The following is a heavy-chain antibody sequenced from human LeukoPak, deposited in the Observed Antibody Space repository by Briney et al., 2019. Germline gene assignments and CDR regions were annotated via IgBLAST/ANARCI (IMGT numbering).Heavy chain of an antibody. CDR2: IGSSSSYT. J-gene: IGHJ5*02. V-gene: IGHV3-11*06. Sequence: GGSLRLSCAASGFTFSDYYMSWIRQAPGKGLEWVSYIGSSSSYTNYADSVKGRFTISRDNAKNSLYLQMNSLRAEDTAVYYCARLLYGSGQGWFDPWGQGTLVTVSS. D-gene: IGHD3-10*01. CDR1: GFTFSDYY. CDR3: ARLLYGSGQGWFDP.